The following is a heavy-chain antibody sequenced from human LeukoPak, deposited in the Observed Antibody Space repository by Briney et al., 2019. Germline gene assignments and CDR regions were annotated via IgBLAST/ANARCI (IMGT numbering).Heavy chain of an antibody. CDR3: AKDREVLLWFGELLSYFDY. V-gene: IGHV3-30*02. CDR1: GFTFSSYG. J-gene: IGHJ4*02. D-gene: IGHD3-10*01. CDR2: IRYDGSNK. Sequence: TGGSLRLSCAASGFTFSSYGMHWVRQAPGKGLEWVAFIRYDGSNKYYADSVKGRFTISRDNSKNTLYLQMNSLRAEDTAVYYCAKDREVLLWFGELLSYFDYWGQGTLVTVSS.